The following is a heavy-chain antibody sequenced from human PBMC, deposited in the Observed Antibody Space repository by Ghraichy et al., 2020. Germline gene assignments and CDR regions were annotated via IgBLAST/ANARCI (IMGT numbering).Heavy chain of an antibody. CDR1: GFRFSANW. J-gene: IGHJ5*02. V-gene: IGHV3-74*03. CDR2: INPNGNTI. Sequence: LSLTCAASGFRFSANWMEWVRQAPGKGLEWISNINPNGNTITYADSVKGRFTISRDNANSTVYLQMTNLRPEDTAVYFCATFTRTTLGQGTLVTVSS. CDR3: ATFTRTT.